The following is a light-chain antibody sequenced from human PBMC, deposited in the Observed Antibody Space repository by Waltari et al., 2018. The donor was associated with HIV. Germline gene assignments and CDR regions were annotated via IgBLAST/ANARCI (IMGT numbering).Light chain of an antibody. CDR1: SSDVGSYNL. CDR3: CSYAGSSTLV. CDR2: EVN. Sequence: QSALTQPASVSGSPGQSITISCTGTSSDVGSYNLVSWYQQVPGKAPKLMIYEVNKRPSVISNRFSGSNSGNTASLTIAGLQADDEADYYCCSYAGSSTLVFGGGTKLTVL. V-gene: IGLV2-23*02. J-gene: IGLJ2*01.